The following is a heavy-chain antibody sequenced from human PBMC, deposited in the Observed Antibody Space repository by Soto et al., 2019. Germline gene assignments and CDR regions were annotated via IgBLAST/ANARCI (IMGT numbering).Heavy chain of an antibody. V-gene: IGHV3-21*01. Sequence: AGGSLRLSCAASGFTFSTYSMNWVRQAPGKGLELVSSISVCGNYTHYADFLRGRFTISRVNANSSLYLQMNSLRAEDTAVYYCAREGINNYNEYYFDSWGQGTVVTVSS. CDR2: ISVCGNYT. CDR1: GFTFSTYS. J-gene: IGHJ4*02. CDR3: AREGINNYNEYYFDS. D-gene: IGHD4-4*01.